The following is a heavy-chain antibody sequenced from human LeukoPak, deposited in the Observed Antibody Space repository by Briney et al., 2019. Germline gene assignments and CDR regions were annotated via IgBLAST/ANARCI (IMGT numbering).Heavy chain of an antibody. CDR3: AKVTRRGQYDSSFYDY. V-gene: IGHV3-33*06. Sequence: GGSLRLSCAASGFTFSTFGMHWVRQAPGKGLEWVALIWSDGTNKYYADSVQGRFAISRDLSKNTLYLRMNSLRAEDTAVYYCAKVTRRGQYDSSFYDYWGQGTLVTVSS. J-gene: IGHJ4*02. CDR2: IWSDGTNK. D-gene: IGHD3-22*01. CDR1: GFTFSTFG.